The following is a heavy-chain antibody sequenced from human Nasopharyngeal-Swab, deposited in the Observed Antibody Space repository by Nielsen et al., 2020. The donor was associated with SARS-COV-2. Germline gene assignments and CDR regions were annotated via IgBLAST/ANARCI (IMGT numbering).Heavy chain of an antibody. CDR3: AKAAPYYLDY. CDR1: GLIFNNYA. CDR2: ISSDGKST. J-gene: IGHJ4*01. Sequence: GESLKISCAASGLIFNNYAMTWARQVPDKGLECVASISSDGKSTLYADSVKGRFAISRDNPKNTLFLQMNSLRPEDTALYYCAKAAPYYLDYWGRGTLVTVSS. D-gene: IGHD3-22*01. V-gene: IGHV3-23*01.